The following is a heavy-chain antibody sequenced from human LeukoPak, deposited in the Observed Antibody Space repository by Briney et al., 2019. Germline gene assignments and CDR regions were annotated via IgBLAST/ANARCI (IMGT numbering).Heavy chain of an antibody. CDR1: GFTFSSYA. J-gene: IGHJ4*02. V-gene: IGHV3-23*01. D-gene: IGHD5-12*01. CDR2: ISGSGGST. Sequence: PGGSLRLSCAASGFTFSSYAMSWVRQAPGKGLEWVSAISGSGGSTYYADSVKGRFTISRDNSKNTLYLQMNSLRAEDTAVYDCARDGTIYSGYGKWGYYFDYWGQGTLVTVSS. CDR3: ARDGTIYSGYGKWGYYFDY.